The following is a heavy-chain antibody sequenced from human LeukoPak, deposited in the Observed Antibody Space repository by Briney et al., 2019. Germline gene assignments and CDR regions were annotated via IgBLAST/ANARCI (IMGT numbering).Heavy chain of an antibody. CDR3: GRGIQSFDP. V-gene: IGHV1-2*02. CDR1: GYTFIDYY. J-gene: IGHJ5*02. CDR2: INPKSGDT. Sequence: GASVMVSCKAPGYTFIDYYIHWVRQAPGQGLEWMGWINPKSGDTNYAQKFQDRVTMTRDTSTSTGYMELRSLGSEDTAVYYCGRGIQSFDPWGQGTLVTVSS.